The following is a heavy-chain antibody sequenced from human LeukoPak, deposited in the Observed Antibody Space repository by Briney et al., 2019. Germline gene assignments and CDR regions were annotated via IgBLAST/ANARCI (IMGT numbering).Heavy chain of an antibody. CDR3: ARGWSTMVRGAQGY. J-gene: IGHJ4*02. CDR1: GYTLTSYD. Sequence: GASVKVSCKASGYTLTSYDINGVRQATGQGREGMGWMNPNSGNTGYAQKFQGGDTMTRNTSISTGYMELSSPRSEDTAVDYCARGWSTMVRGAQGYWGQGTLVTVPS. CDR2: MNPNSGNT. V-gene: IGHV1-8*02. D-gene: IGHD3-10*01.